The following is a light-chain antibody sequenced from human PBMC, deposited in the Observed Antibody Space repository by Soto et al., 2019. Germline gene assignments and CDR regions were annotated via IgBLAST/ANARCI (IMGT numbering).Light chain of an antibody. V-gene: IGKV3-20*01. CDR1: QSVSTNS. J-gene: IGKJ5*01. CDR2: GAS. CDR3: QHHSNWPPIT. Sequence: EIVLTQSPGTLSLSPGERATLSCRASQSVSTNSLAWYQQKPGQAPRPLIYGASSRATDIPGRFSGSRSGTDFTLTISSLESEDFAVYYCQHHSNWPPITFGQGTRLEIK.